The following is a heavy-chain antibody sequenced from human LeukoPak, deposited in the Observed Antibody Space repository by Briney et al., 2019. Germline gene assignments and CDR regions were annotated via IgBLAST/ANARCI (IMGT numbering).Heavy chain of an antibody. D-gene: IGHD1-26*01. CDR3: ARDAYSGSYYNPLDY. V-gene: IGHV3-53*01. J-gene: IGHJ4*02. CDR2: IYSGGST. CDR1: GFTVSSNY. Sequence: GGSLRLSCAASGFTVSSNYISWVRQAPGKWLEWVSVIYSGGSTYYADSAKGRFTISRDNSKNTLYLQMNSLRAEDTAVYYCARDAYSGSYYNPLDYWGQGTLVTVSS.